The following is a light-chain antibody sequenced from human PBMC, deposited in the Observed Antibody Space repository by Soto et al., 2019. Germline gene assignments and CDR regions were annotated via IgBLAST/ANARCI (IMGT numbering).Light chain of an antibody. Sequence: QLVLTQSPSASASLGASVKLTCTLSSGHSTYAIAWHQQQPHKGPRYLMKINIDGSHDKGDGIPDRFSGSSSGAERFLTISSLQSEDEADYYCQTWGTGIVVFGGGTKLTVL. J-gene: IGLJ2*01. CDR1: SGHSTYA. CDR2: INIDGSH. V-gene: IGLV4-69*01. CDR3: QTWGTGIVV.